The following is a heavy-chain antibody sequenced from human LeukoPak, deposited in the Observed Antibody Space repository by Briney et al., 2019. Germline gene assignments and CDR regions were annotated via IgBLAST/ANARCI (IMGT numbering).Heavy chain of an antibody. CDR1: GYIFTSYW. CDR3: ARTKIYCSGGSCYRNWFDP. J-gene: IGHJ5*02. D-gene: IGHD2-15*01. CDR2: IYPGDSDT. V-gene: IGHV5-51*01. Sequence: GESLKISCKGSGYIFTSYWIGWVRQMPGKGLVWMGIIYPGDSDTRYSPSFQGQVTISADKSISTAYLQWSSLKASDTAMYYCARTKIYCSGGSCYRNWFDPWGQGTLVTVSS.